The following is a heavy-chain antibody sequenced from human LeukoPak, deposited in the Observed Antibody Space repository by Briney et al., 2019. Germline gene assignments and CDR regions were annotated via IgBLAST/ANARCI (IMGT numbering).Heavy chain of an antibody. Sequence: SETLSLTCTVSGVSISSSNPYWGWIRQPPGKGLEWIGSIYYSGNTYYNASLKSQVSISIDTSKNQFSLKLTSVTAADTAVYYCARQTGSGLFILPGGQGTLVTVSS. CDR2: IYYSGNT. V-gene: IGHV4-39*01. D-gene: IGHD3/OR15-3a*01. J-gene: IGHJ4*02. CDR1: GVSISSSNPY. CDR3: ARQTGSGLFILP.